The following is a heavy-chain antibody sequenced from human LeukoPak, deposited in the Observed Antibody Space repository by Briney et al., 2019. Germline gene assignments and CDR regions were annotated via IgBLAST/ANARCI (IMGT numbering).Heavy chain of an antibody. Sequence: PGGSLRLSCAASGFTFSSYSMNWVRQAPGKGLEWVSYISSSSSTIYYADSVKGRFTISRDNSKNTVSLRLNSLRAEDSAIYYCASRKEYSTSSVFYWGQGTLVTVSS. CDR1: GFTFSSYS. CDR3: ASRKEYSTSSVFY. V-gene: IGHV3-48*01. CDR2: ISSSSSTI. D-gene: IGHD6-6*01. J-gene: IGHJ4*02.